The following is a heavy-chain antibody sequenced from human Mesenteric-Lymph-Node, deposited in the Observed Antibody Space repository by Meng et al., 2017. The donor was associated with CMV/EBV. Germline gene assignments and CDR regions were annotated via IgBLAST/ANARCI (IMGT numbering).Heavy chain of an antibody. V-gene: IGHV4-39*07. J-gene: IGHJ4*02. D-gene: IGHD2-2*01. CDR1: GGSMRDSASY. CDR3: ARNSSTIPAFDS. CDR2: IYYTGSP. Sequence: SETLSLTCTVSGGSMRDSASYWGWIRQPPGKGLEWIGTIYYTGSPYYNPSLQSRLTISRDTSQNQFSLELHSVTAADTAMYFCARNSSTIPAFDSWGPGTLVTVSS.